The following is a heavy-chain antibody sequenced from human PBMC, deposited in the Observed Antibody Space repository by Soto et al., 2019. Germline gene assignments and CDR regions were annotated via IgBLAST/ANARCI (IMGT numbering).Heavy chain of an antibody. D-gene: IGHD3-22*01. V-gene: IGHV4-38-2*02. CDR3: ARDYDYFYDSSNLYSWCFDD. CDR1: GYSISSGYY. Sequence: PSETLSLTCTVSGYSISSGYYWGWIRQPPGKGLEWVGSIYHSGIIYYNPSLKSRVTISVDTSKNQFSLELTSVTAADTAVYYCARDYDYFYDSSNLYSWCFDDWGQGASVPVSS. CDR2: IYHSGII. J-gene: IGHJ4*02.